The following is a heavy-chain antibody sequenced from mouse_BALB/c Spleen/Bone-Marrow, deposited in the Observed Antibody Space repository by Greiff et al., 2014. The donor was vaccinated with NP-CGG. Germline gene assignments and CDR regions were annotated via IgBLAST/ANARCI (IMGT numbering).Heavy chain of an antibody. CDR2: IRNKANGYTT. J-gene: IGHJ2*01. V-gene: IGHV7-3*02. D-gene: IGHD2-3*01. CDR1: GFTFTDYY. CDR3: ARDRGLLRFDY. Sequence: VKVEESGGGLVQPGGSLRLSCATSGFTFTDYYMSWVRQPPGKALQWLGFIRNKANGYTTEYSASVKGRFTISRDNSQSILYLQMNNLRAEDSATYYCARDRGLLRFDYWGQGTTLTVSS.